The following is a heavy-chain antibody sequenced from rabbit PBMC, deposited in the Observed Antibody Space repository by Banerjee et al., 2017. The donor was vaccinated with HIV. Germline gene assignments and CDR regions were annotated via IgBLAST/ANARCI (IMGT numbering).Heavy chain of an antibody. Sequence: ASWVNGRFTISETSSTTVTLQMTSLTVADTATYFCARSNDGGGYLWDGFDPWGPGTLVTVS. CDR3: ARSNDGGGYLWDGFDP. J-gene: IGHJ2*01. V-gene: IGHV1S40*01. D-gene: IGHD8-1*01.